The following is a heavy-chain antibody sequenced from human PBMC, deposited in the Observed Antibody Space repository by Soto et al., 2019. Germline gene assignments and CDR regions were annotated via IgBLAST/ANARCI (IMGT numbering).Heavy chain of an antibody. CDR3: ARGQLPAATTCFDF. J-gene: IGHJ4*02. CDR1: GFTFSSYA. Sequence: QVHLVESGGGVVQPGGSLRLSCAASGFTFSSYAIHWVRQAPGKGLEWVAIIWFDGSNKYYADSVKGRFSISRDNSKSTLFLQMDSLRAEDTAVYYCARGQLPAATTCFDFWGQGTLVIVSS. D-gene: IGHD2-15*01. CDR2: IWFDGSNK. V-gene: IGHV3-33*01.